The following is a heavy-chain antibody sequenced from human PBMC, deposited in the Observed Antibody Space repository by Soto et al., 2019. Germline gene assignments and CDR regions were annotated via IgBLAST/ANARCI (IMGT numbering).Heavy chain of an antibody. Sequence: SETLSLTCTVSGGSISSGGYYWSWIRQHPGKGLEWIGYIYYSGSTYYNPSLKSRVTISVDTSKNQFSLKLSSVTAADTAVYYCARVVAARREFDYWGQGTLVTVSS. V-gene: IGHV4-31*03. D-gene: IGHD6-6*01. J-gene: IGHJ4*02. CDR2: IYYSGST. CDR3: ARVVAARREFDY. CDR1: GGSISSGGYY.